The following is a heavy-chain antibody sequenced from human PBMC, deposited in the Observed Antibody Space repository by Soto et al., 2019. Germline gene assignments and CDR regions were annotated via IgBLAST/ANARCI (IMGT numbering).Heavy chain of an antibody. V-gene: IGHV5-10-1*01. Sequence: GESLKISCKGSGYNFTAFWIHWVRQMPGKGLEWLGKIDPSDSYTNYSPSFEGHVTISTDNSITTAYLQWNGLRASDTALYFCARVHKNWFDSWAQGTMVTVSS. J-gene: IGHJ5*01. CDR2: IDPSDSYT. CDR3: ARVHKNWFDS. CDR1: GYNFTAFW.